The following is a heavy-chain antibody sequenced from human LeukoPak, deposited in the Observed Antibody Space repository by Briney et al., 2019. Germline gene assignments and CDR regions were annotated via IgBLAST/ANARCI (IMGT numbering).Heavy chain of an antibody. J-gene: IGHJ5*02. CDR2: IYPGDSDT. CDR3: ARKGCGGDCYSGNWFDP. V-gene: IGHV5-51*01. Sequence: GESLKISCKGSGYSFTSCWIGWVRQMPGKGLEWMGIIYPGDSDTRYSPSFQGQVTISADKSISTAYLQWSSLKASDTAMYYCARKGCGGDCYSGNWFDPWGQGTLVTVSS. D-gene: IGHD2-21*02. CDR1: GYSFTSCW.